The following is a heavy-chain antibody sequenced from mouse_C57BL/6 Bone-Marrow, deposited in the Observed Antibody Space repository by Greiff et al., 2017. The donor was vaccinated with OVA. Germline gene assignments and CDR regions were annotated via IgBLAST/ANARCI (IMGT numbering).Heavy chain of an antibody. V-gene: IGHV1-64*01. CDR3: AREEWDYAYYAMDY. Sequence: QVQLQQPGAELVKPGASVKLSCKASGYTFTSYWMHWVKQRPGQGLEWIGMIHPNSGSTNYNETFKSKVTLTVDKSSSTAYMQLSSLTSEDSAVYYCAREEWDYAYYAMDYWGQGTSVTVSS. D-gene: IGHD2-4*01. J-gene: IGHJ4*01. CDR2: IHPNSGST. CDR1: GYTFTSYW.